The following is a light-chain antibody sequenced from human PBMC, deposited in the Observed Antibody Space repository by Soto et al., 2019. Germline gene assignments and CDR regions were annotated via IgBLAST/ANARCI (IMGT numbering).Light chain of an antibody. CDR1: HSISSSF. V-gene: IGKV1-39*01. Sequence: IQITQSPSSLSASVGDIVTMTCLSSHSISSSFLNWYQQKPGKAPKLLIFSASSLQSGVPSRFSGSGSGTDFTLTISSLQHADFATYYCQQSYSTPTWTFGQATKVDIK. J-gene: IGKJ1*01. CDR2: SAS. CDR3: QQSYSTPTWT.